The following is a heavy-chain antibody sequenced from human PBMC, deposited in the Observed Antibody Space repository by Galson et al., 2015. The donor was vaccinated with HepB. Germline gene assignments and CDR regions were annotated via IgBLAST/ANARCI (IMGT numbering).Heavy chain of an antibody. J-gene: IGHJ6*02. CDR3: ARDSTNWGGEKYYYGMDV. CDR1: GYTFTNYY. Sequence: SVKVSCKAFGYTFTNYYMHWVRQAPGQGLEWMGIINPSGGTATYAQKFQGRVTMTRDTSTSTVSMELSSLRSEDTAVYYCARDSTNWGGEKYYYGMDVWGQGTAVTVSS. CDR2: INPSGGTA. V-gene: IGHV1-46*01. D-gene: IGHD3-16*01.